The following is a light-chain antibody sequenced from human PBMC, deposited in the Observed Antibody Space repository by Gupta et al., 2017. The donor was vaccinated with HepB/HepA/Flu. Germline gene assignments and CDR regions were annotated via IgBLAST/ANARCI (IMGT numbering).Light chain of an antibody. CDR2: QDS. V-gene: IGLV3-1*01. Sequence: SYELTQPPSVSVPPGQPARLTCPGDKLGDKYACWYQQTPGQSPVLVIYQDSKRPSGIPERFSGSNSGNTATLTITGTQAMDEADYYCQAWDSSTYVFGTGTKVTVL. J-gene: IGLJ1*01. CDR3: QAWDSSTYV. CDR1: KLGDKY.